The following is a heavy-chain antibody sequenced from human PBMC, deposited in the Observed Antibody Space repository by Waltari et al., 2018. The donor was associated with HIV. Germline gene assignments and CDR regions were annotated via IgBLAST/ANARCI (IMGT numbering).Heavy chain of an antibody. D-gene: IGHD3-22*01. Sequence: QVQLQESGPGLVKPSQTLSLPCTVSGGSFSSGSYKWRRIRPPAGQGLEWIGRIYTSGSTNYNPSLKSRVTISVDTSKNQFSLKLSSVTAADTAVYYCAAYYYDSSGYGGYYYGMDVWGQGTTVTVSS. CDR2: IYTSGST. J-gene: IGHJ6*02. CDR1: GGSFSSGSYK. CDR3: AAYYYDSSGYGGYYYGMDV. V-gene: IGHV4-61*02.